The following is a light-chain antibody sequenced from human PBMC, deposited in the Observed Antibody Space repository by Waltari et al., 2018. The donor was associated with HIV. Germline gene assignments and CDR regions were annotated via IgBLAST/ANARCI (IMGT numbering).Light chain of an antibody. V-gene: IGLV2-14*01. CDR1: SRDVGGYNY. J-gene: IGLJ3*02. CDR3: SSYTSSSTWV. CDR2: DVS. Sequence: QPALTQPASVSGSPGQSLTISCTGTSRDVGGYNYVSWYQQHPGKAPKLMIYDVSKRPSGVSNRFSGSKSGNTASLTISGLQAEDEADYYCSSYTSSSTWVFGGGTKLTVL.